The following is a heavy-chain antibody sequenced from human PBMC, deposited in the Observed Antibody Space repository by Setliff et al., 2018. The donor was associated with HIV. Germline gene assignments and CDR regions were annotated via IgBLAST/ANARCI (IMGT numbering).Heavy chain of an antibody. CDR1: GFTFSNSA. Sequence: VASVKVSCKASGFTFSNSAVLWVRQARGQRPEWIGWIVVGSGNTNYAQMFYERVTITRDMSTSTAYMELSSLRSEDTAMYYCAAAVSFCDSTSCSHYFDYWGPGTLVTVSS. J-gene: IGHJ4*02. D-gene: IGHD2-2*01. CDR2: IVVGSGNT. V-gene: IGHV1-58*01. CDR3: AAAVSFCDSTSCSHYFDY.